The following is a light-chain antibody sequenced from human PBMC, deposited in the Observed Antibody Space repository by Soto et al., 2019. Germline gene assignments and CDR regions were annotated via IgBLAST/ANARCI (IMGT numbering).Light chain of an antibody. CDR3: SSYSSSGTLYV. CDR1: SSDVGDYNY. CDR2: DVS. Sequence: QSALTQPASVSGSPGQSITISCTGSSSDVGDYNYVAWYQQHPDKAPKLMIFDVSSRPSWVSNRFSGSKSGNTASLTISGLQAEDEADYFCSSYSSSGTLYVFGTGTKLNVL. V-gene: IGLV2-14*01. J-gene: IGLJ1*01.